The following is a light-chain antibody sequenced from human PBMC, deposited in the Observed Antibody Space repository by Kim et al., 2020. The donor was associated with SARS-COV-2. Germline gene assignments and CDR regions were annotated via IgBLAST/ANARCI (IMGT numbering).Light chain of an antibody. Sequence: PGQTARITCSGDALEKQYAYWYQQKPGQAPVLMIYKDSERPSGIPERFSGSSSGTTVTLTISGVQAEDEADYYCQSADSSGTYVVFGGGTQLTVL. V-gene: IGLV3-25*03. CDR2: KDS. CDR1: ALEKQY. J-gene: IGLJ2*01. CDR3: QSADSSGTYVV.